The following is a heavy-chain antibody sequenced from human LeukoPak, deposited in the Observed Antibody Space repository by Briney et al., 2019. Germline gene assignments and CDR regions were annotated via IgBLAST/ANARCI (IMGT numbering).Heavy chain of an antibody. Sequence: SQTLSLSCTVSGGSISSGSYYWSWIRPPAGKGLEWIGRIYTSGSTNYNPSLKSRVTTSVDTTKNQFSLKLSSVTAADTAVYYCARVYYDSSGDSAFDIWGQGTMVTVSS. J-gene: IGHJ3*02. CDR3: ARVYYDSSGDSAFDI. CDR1: GGSISSGSYY. D-gene: IGHD3-22*01. CDR2: IYTSGST. V-gene: IGHV4-61*02.